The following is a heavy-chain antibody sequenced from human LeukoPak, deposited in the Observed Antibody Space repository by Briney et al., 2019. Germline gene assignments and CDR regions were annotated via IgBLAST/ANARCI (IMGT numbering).Heavy chain of an antibody. J-gene: IGHJ4*02. CDR1: GGTFSSYA. CDR3: AREYSSSPGYYFDY. CDR2: IIPILGIA. Sequence: ASVKVTCKASGGTFSSYAISWVRQAPGQGLEWMGRIIPILGIANYAQKFQGRVTITADKSTSTAYMELSSLRSEDTAVYYCAREYSSSPGYYFDYWGQGTLVTVSS. V-gene: IGHV1-69*04. D-gene: IGHD6-13*01.